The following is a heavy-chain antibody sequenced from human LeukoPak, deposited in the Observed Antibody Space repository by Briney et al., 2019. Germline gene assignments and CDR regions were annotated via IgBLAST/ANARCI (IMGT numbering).Heavy chain of an antibody. CDR3: ATTYYGAKGGDAFDI. CDR1: GYTFTSYG. CDR2: ISPYNGNT. V-gene: IGHV1-18*01. D-gene: IGHD4-17*01. Sequence: GASLKVSCKASGYTFTSYGISWVRQAPGQGLEWMGWISPYNGNTHYAQKLQGRVSTTTGTSAGTAYMELRSLTSDDTAVYYCATTYYGAKGGDAFDIGGQGTMVIVSS. J-gene: IGHJ3*02.